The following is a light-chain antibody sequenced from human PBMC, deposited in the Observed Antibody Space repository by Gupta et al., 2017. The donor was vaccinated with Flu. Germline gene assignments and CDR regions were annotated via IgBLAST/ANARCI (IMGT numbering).Light chain of an antibody. Sequence: QSALTQPPSASGSPGQSVTISCTGTSSDVGGYNYVSWYQQHPGKAPKLIIYEVSQRPSGVPDRFSGSKSGNTASLTVSGLLAEDEADYYCGSYTHSNNLGVFGTGTKVTVL. V-gene: IGLV2-8*01. J-gene: IGLJ1*01. CDR3: GSYTHSNNLGV. CDR1: SSDVGGYNY. CDR2: EVS.